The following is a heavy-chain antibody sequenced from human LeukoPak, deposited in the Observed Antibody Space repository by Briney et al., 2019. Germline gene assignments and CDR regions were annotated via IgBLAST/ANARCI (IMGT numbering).Heavy chain of an antibody. V-gene: IGHV3-33*01. CDR3: ARALPHFDY. J-gene: IGHJ4*02. CDR1: GFTFSSYG. Sequence: PGRSLRLSCAASGFTFSSYGMHWVRQAQGKGLEWVAVIWYDGSNKYYADSVKGRFTISRDNSKNTLYLQMNSLRAEDTAVYYCARALPHFDYWGQGTLVTVSS. CDR2: IWYDGSNK.